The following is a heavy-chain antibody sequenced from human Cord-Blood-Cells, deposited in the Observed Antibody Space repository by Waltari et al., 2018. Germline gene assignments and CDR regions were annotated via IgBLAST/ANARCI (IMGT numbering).Heavy chain of an antibody. D-gene: IGHD1-26*01. Sequence: QVQLVQSGAEVKKPGSSVKVSCKASGGTFSSYAISWVRPAPGQGLEWMGRIIPILGIANYAQKFQGRVTITADKSTSTAYMELSSLRSEDTAVYYCARDSPSSGSYYYWGQGTLVTVSS. CDR1: GGTFSSYA. CDR3: ARDSPSSGSYYY. CDR2: IIPILGIA. J-gene: IGHJ4*02. V-gene: IGHV1-69*09.